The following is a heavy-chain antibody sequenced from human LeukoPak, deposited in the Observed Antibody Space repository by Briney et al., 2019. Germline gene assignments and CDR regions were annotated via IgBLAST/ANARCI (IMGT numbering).Heavy chain of an antibody. Sequence: GASVKVSCKASGYTFTSYYMHWVRQAPGQGLEWMGLINPSGGSTSYAQKFQGRVTMTRDTSTSTVYMELSSLRSEDTAVYYCARDESKLYYFDYWGQGTLVTVSS. CDR2: INPSGGST. CDR3: ARDESKLYYFDY. J-gene: IGHJ4*02. CDR1: GYTFTSYY. V-gene: IGHV1-46*01. D-gene: IGHD2-15*01.